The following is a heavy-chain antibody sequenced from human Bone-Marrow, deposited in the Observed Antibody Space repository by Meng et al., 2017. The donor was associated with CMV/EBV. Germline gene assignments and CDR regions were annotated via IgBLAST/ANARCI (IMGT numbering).Heavy chain of an antibody. CDR1: GFTFSNYA. V-gene: IGHV4-34*01. CDR2: INHSGST. CDR3: ARRHYDFWSGYNGFDP. J-gene: IGHJ5*02. D-gene: IGHD3-3*01. Sequence: ESLKISCAASGFTFSNYAMTWVRQAPGKGLEWIGEINHSGSTNYNPSLKSRVTISVDTSKNQFSLKLSSVTAADTAVYYCARRHYDFWSGYNGFDPWGQGTLVTVSS.